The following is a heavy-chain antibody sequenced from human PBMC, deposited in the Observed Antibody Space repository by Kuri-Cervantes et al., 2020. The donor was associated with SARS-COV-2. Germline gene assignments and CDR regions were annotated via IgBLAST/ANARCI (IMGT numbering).Heavy chain of an antibody. CDR2: INAGNGNT. D-gene: IGHD3-10*01. V-gene: IGHV1-3*01. Sequence: ASVKVSCKASGGTFSSYAISWVRQAPGQGLEWMGWINAGNGNTKYSQKFQGRVTITRDTSASTAYMELSSLRSEDTAVYYCARDRGILYYYGMDVWGQGTTVTVSS. CDR1: GGTFSSYA. CDR3: ARDRGILYYYGMDV. J-gene: IGHJ6*02.